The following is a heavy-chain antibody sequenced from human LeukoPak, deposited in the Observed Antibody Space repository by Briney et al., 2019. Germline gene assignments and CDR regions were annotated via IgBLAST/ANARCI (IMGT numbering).Heavy chain of an antibody. J-gene: IGHJ4*02. CDR3: ARAEFWFGELSRVYYFDY. D-gene: IGHD3-10*01. Sequence: SETLSLTCTVSGASISSYFWSWIRQPPGKGLEWIGYIYSGSTNYNPSLKSRVTISVDTSKNQFSLKLSSVTAADTAVYYCARAEFWFGELSRVYYFDYWGQGTLVTVSS. CDR2: IYSGST. CDR1: GASISSYF. V-gene: IGHV4-59*01.